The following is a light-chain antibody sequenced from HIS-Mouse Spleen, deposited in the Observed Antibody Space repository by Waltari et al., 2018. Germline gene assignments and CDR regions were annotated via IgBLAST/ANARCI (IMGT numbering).Light chain of an antibody. J-gene: IGLJ3*02. Sequence: QSGLTQPASVSGSPEQSITISCTGTSSDVGSYNLASWYQQHPGKAPKLMIYEGSKRPSGVSNRFSGSKSGNTASLTISGLQAEDEADYYCCSYAGSSTWVFGGGTKLTVL. CDR1: SSDVGSYNL. CDR2: EGS. CDR3: CSYAGSSTWV. V-gene: IGLV2-23*01.